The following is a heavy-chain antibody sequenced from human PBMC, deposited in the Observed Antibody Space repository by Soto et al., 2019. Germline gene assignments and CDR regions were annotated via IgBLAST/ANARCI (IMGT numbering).Heavy chain of an antibody. CDR1: GFTFSSYW. V-gene: IGHV3-74*01. CDR2: INSDGSST. CDR3: ARMWAVAGLYYYYGMDV. J-gene: IGHJ6*02. D-gene: IGHD6-19*01. Sequence: GGSLRLSCAASGFTFSSYWMHWVRQAPGKGLVWVSRINSDGSSTSYADSVKGRFTISRDNAKNTLYLQMNSLRAEDTVVYYCARMWAVAGLYYYYGMDVWGQGTTVTVSS.